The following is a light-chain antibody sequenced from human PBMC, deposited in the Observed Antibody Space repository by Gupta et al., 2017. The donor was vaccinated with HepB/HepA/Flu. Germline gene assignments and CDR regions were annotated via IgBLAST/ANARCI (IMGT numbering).Light chain of an antibody. CDR2: GAS. CDR3: QQYDSWPLT. V-gene: IGKV3-15*01. CDR1: QSISTY. Sequence: EIVLTQSSATLSVSPGESATLSCRASQSISTYLAWYQQKPGQGPRLLISGASTRATGIPARFSGSGSGTDFTLTISSLQSEDFAVYYCQQYDSWPLTFGGGTKLEI. J-gene: IGKJ4*01.